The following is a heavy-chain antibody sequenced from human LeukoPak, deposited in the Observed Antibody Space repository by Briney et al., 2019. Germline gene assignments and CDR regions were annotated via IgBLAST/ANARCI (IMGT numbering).Heavy chain of an antibody. D-gene: IGHD3-22*01. J-gene: IGHJ4*02. V-gene: IGHV3-64*01. CDR3: ARVRAGLYDSSGYFLDY. Sequence: GGSLRLSCAASGFTFSSNGMHWVRQAPGKGREYVSAISSDGGRRYYANSVKGRFTISRDNSQNTLYLQMGSLRAEDMSVSYCARVRAGLYDSSGYFLDYWGQGPLVTVS. CDR2: ISSDGGRR. CDR1: GFTFSSNG.